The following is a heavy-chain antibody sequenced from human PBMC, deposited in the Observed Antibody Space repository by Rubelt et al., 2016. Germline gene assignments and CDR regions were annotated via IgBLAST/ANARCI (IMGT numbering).Heavy chain of an antibody. CDR2: IGSKADNYPT. CDR1: GFTFSGSA. CDR3: SRLIVRVTEAWLDP. D-gene: IGHD1-26*01. V-gene: IGHV3-73*01. J-gene: IGHJ5*02. Sequence: SLKLSCAASGFTFSGSAMHWVRQASGKGLEWVGRIGSKADNYPTAYAASLKGRFTISRDDSTSTAYLQMNSLKTEDTAVYYCSRLIVRVTEAWLDPWGQGTLVTVSS.